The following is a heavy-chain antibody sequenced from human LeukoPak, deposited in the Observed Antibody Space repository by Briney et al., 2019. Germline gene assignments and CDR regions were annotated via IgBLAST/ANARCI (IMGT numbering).Heavy chain of an antibody. V-gene: IGHV4-30-2*01. CDR2: IYHSGST. Sequence: SETLSLTCTVSGGSISSGGYYWSWIRQPPGKGLECIGYIYHSGSTYYNPSLKSRVTISVDRSKNQFSLKLSSVTAADTAVYYCARGLEGYYDSTDWGQGTLVTVSS. CDR1: GGSISSGGYY. CDR3: ARGLEGYYDSTD. D-gene: IGHD3-22*01. J-gene: IGHJ4*02.